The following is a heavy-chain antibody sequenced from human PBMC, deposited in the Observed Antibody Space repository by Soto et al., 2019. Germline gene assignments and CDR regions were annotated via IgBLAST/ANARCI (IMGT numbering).Heavy chain of an antibody. CDR1: GFTFSSYS. CDR2: ISSSSSTI. J-gene: IGHJ4*02. Sequence: EVQLVESGGGLVQPGGSLRLSCAASGFTFSSYSMNWVRQAPGKGLEWVSYISSSSSTIYYADSVKGRFTISRDNAKNSLYLQMISLRDEDTAVYYCARDLGFGSRRFDYWGQGTLVTVSS. D-gene: IGHD3-10*01. CDR3: ARDLGFGSRRFDY. V-gene: IGHV3-48*02.